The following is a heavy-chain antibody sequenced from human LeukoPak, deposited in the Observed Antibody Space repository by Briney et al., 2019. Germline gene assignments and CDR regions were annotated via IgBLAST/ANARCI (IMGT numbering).Heavy chain of an antibody. J-gene: IGHJ4*02. CDR3: ARLLLGQTFDY. Sequence: SETLSLTCTVSGVSFINYYWSWIRQPAGKGLEWIRHIHTSGNTNYNPSLKSRVTMSVDTSKNQFSLKLSSVTAADTAVYYCARLLLGQTFDYWGQGAPVTVSS. V-gene: IGHV4-4*07. CDR1: GVSFINYY. D-gene: IGHD2-15*01. CDR2: IHTSGNT.